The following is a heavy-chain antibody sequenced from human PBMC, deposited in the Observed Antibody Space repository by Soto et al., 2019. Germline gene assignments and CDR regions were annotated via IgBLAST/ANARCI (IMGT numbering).Heavy chain of an antibody. CDR2: IYYSGST. J-gene: IGHJ5*02. CDR3: AGRGSGSYYNPYNWFDP. D-gene: IGHD3-10*01. Sequence: SETLSLTCTVSGGSISSSSYYWGWIRQPPGKGLEWIGSIYYSGSTYYNPSLKSRVTISVDTSKNQFSLKLSSVTAADTAVYYCAGRGSGSYYNPYNWFDPWGQGTLVTVSS. V-gene: IGHV4-39*01. CDR1: GGSISSSSYY.